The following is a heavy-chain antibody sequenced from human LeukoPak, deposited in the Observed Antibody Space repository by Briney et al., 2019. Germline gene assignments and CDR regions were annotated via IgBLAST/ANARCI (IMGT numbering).Heavy chain of an antibody. V-gene: IGHV3-48*04. CDR1: GFTFSTYS. CDR3: ATGYSSGWYVVGMDV. CDR2: ISSSSTTI. Sequence: GGSLRLSCAASGFTFSTYSMNWVRQAPGKGREWVSYISSSSTTINYADSVKGRFTISRDNAKNSLYLQMNSLRAEDTAVYYCATGYSSGWYVVGMDVWGQGTTVTVSS. J-gene: IGHJ6*02. D-gene: IGHD6-19*01.